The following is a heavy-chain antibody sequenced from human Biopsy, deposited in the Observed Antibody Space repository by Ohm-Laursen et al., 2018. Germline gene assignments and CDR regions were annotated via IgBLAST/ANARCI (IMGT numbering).Heavy chain of an antibody. CDR1: GGSVSGSY. J-gene: IGHJ4*02. Sequence: QTVSLTWAVYGGSVSGSYWTWIRQPPGKGLEWLGEMSLSGSTNHNPSLKSRVTISMDTSKNQFSLKLTSVTAADTAVYYCARWEVGYSANDLRFDYWGQGTLVTVSS. CDR3: ARWEVGYSANDLRFDY. CDR2: MSLSGST. V-gene: IGHV4-34*01. D-gene: IGHD5-12*01.